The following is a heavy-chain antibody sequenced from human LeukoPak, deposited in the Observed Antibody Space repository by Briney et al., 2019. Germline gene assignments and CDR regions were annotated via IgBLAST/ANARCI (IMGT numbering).Heavy chain of an antibody. D-gene: IGHD6-19*01. V-gene: IGHV3-30*02. CDR3: ARGAAVALEL. CDR1: GFTLTDYN. Sequence: GGSLRLSCGASGFTLTDYNMHWVRQAPGKGLEYVAFIRFDGTTEYYTDSVKGRFTMSRDKSKNTLYLQMNSLRGEDTAVYYCARGAAVALELWGQGTLVTASS. CDR2: IRFDGTTE. J-gene: IGHJ4*02.